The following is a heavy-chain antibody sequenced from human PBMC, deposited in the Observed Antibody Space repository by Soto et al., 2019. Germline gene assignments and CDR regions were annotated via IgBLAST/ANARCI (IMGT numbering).Heavy chain of an antibody. V-gene: IGHV4-59*01. CDR3: ARGSGYDSATNYYYYYMDV. CDR1: GGSISSYY. D-gene: IGHD5-12*01. Sequence: PSETLSLTCTVSGGSISSYYWSWIRQPPGKGREWIGYIYYSGSTNYNPSLKSRVTISVDTSKNQFSLKLSSVTAADTAVYYCARGSGYDSATNYYYYYMDVWGKGTTVTVSS. CDR2: IYYSGST. J-gene: IGHJ6*03.